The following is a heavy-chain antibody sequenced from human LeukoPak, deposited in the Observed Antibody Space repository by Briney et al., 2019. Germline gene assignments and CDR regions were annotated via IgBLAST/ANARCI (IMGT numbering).Heavy chain of an antibody. J-gene: IGHJ4*02. CDR3: AREMNYDDYRTSDY. D-gene: IGHD4-17*01. V-gene: IGHV1-2*02. CDR2: IDSNSGGT. CDR1: GYTFSGYN. Sequence: ASVKVSRKASGYTFSGYNMHWVRRAPGQGFEWMGRIDSNSGGTNYAQNFQGRVTMTRDTSISTVYMELISLRSDDTAVYYCAREMNYDDYRTSDYWGQGTLVTVSS.